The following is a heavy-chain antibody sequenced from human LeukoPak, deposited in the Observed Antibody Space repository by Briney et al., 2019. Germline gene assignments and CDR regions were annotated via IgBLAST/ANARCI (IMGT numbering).Heavy chain of an antibody. V-gene: IGHV3-30*02. CDR2: IRYDGSNK. J-gene: IGHJ4*02. D-gene: IGHD1-26*01. Sequence: GGSLRLSCAASGFTFSSYGMHWVRQAPGKGLEWVAFIRYDGSNKYYADSVKGRLTISRDNSKNTLYLQMNSLRAEDTAVYYCAKEYIVGATFDYWGQGTLVTVSS. CDR3: AKEYIVGATFDY. CDR1: GFTFSSYG.